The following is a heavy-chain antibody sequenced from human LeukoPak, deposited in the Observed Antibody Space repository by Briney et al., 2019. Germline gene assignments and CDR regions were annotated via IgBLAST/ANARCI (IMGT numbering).Heavy chain of an antibody. CDR2: INHGGST. J-gene: IGHJ1*01. D-gene: IGHD2-2*01. V-gene: IGHV4-34*01. CDR1: GVSFSGYY. CDR3: ARASTPRRYRSSTSCYSEYFQH. Sequence: SETLSLTCSVYGVSFSGYYWSWLRQPPGKGLESIGEINHGGSTNYNPSLKSRVTISVDTSKNQFSLKLSSVTAADTAVYYCARASTPRRYRSSTSCYSEYFQHWGQGTLVTVSS.